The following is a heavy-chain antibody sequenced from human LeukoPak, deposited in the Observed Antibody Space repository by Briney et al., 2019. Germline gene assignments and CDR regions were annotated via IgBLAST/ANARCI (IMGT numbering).Heavy chain of an antibody. CDR1: GFTFSSYS. J-gene: IGHJ4*02. CDR3: ARDRYITMVRGVIQDY. D-gene: IGHD3-10*01. CDR2: ISSSSSYI. V-gene: IGHV3-21*01. Sequence: PGGSLRLSFAASGFTFSSYSMNWVRQAPGKGLEWVSSISSSSSYIYYADSVKGRFTISRDNAKNSLYLQMNSLRAEDTAVYYCARDRYITMVRGVIQDYWGQGTLVTVSS.